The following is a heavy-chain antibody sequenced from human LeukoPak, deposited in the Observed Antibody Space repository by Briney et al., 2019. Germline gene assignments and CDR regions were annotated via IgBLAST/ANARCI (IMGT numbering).Heavy chain of an antibody. V-gene: IGHV4-59*01. J-gene: IGHJ3*02. CDR2: IYYSGST. D-gene: IGHD6-13*01. CDR3: ARDSRSSWPDAFDI. CDR1: GGSISSYY. Sequence: PSETLSLTCTVSGGSISSYYWSWIRQPPGKGLEWIGYIYYSGSTNYNPSLKSRVTISVDTSKNQFSLKLSSVTAADTAVYYCARDSRSSWPDAFDIWGQGTMVTVSS.